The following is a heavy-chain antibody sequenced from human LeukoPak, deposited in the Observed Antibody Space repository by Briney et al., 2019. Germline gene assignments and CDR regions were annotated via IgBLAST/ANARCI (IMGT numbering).Heavy chain of an antibody. V-gene: IGHV4-34*01. D-gene: IGHD2-8*02. CDR1: GGSFSGYY. CDR3: ARGLVHFDY. J-gene: IGHJ4*02. CDR2: INHSGST. Sequence: NPSETLSLTCAVYGGSFSGYYWSWIRQPPGKGLEWIGEINHSGSTNYNPSLKSRVTISVDTSKNQFSLKLSSVTAADTAVYHCARGLVHFDYWGQGTLVTVSS.